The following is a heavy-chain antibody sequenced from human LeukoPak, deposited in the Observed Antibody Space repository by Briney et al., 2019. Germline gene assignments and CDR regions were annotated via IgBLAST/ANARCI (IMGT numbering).Heavy chain of an antibody. V-gene: IGHV3-30*02. CDR1: GFTFSSYG. CDR2: IRYDGGNK. CDR3: AKSGYIRFDY. Sequence: GGSLRLSCAPSGFTFSSYGMHWVRQAPGKGLEWVAFIRYDGGNKYYADSVKGRFTISTDNSKNPLYLQMNSLRAKDTAVYYCAKSGYIRFDYWGQGTLVTVSS. D-gene: IGHD5-24*01. J-gene: IGHJ4*02.